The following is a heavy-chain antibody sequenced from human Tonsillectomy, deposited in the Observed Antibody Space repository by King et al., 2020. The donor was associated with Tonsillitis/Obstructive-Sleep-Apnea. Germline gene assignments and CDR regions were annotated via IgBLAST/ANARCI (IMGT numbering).Heavy chain of an antibody. CDR3: GTNAGDYYYYMDV. J-gene: IGHJ6*03. Sequence: VQLQQWGAGLLKPSETLSLTCGVYGGSFSGYYWSWIRQPPGKGLEWIGEINHSGSTDDNSSLKSRVTISRDTSKNQFSLRLTSVTAADTAVYYCGTNAGDYYYYMDVWGKGTTVTVSS. D-gene: IGHD2-2*01. CDR2: INHSGST. V-gene: IGHV4-34*01. CDR1: GGSFSGYY.